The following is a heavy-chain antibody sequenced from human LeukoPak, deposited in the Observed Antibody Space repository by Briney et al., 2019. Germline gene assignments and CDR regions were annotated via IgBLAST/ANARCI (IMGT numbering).Heavy chain of an antibody. CDR3: ARAKYNSGWYLDY. Sequence: RSSETLSLTCTVSGGSISGGDYYWTWIRQHPGKGLEWIGYIHYSGSTYYNPSLKSRLTISVDTSKNQFSLKVSSVTAADTAVYYCARAKYNSGWYLDYWGQGTLVTVSS. CDR2: IHYSGST. J-gene: IGHJ4*02. CDR1: GGSISGGDYY. D-gene: IGHD6-19*01. V-gene: IGHV4-31*03.